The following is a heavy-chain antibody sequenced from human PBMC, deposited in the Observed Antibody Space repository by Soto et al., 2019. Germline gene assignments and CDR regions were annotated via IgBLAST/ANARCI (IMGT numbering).Heavy chain of an antibody. CDR2: ISGGDTKT. D-gene: IGHD3-3*02. CDR3: VRGGHFSEFYS. J-gene: IGHJ4*02. Sequence: EVQLLESGGGLVQRGGSLRLSCAASGFTFTRSMTWVRQAPGKGLEWVSTISGGDTKTYYADSVKGRFTISRDNSKNTVSLQMSSLRAEDTALYYCVRGGHFSEFYSWGQGTLVTVSS. CDR1: GFTFTRS. V-gene: IGHV3-23*01.